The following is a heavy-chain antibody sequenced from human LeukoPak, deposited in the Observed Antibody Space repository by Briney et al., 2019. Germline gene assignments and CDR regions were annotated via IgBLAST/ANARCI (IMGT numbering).Heavy chain of an antibody. CDR2: IYYSGST. V-gene: IGHV4-31*03. CDR3: ARAAPNYYDSSGSLRNPYFDY. J-gene: IGHJ4*02. D-gene: IGHD3-22*01. Sequence: PSETLSLTCTVSGGSISTGGYYWSWIRQHPGKGLEWIGNIYYSGSTYYSPSLKSRVTMSVDTSKNQFSLMLISVTAADTAVYFCARAAPNYYDSSGSLRNPYFDYWGQGTLVTVSS. CDR1: GGSISTGGYY.